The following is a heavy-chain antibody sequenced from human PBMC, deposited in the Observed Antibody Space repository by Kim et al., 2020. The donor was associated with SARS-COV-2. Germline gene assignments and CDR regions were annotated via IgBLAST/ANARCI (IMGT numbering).Heavy chain of an antibody. V-gene: IGHV3-48*03. D-gene: IGHD6-13*01. CDR1: GFTFRSYE. CDR2: ISSNGSRI. CDR3: VRVSSSWYPLFDN. J-gene: IGHJ4*02. Sequence: GGSLRLSCAASGFTFRSYEMTWVRQAPGKGLEWLSYISSNGSRIHYADSVKGRFTISRDNAKNLLFLQINSLRAEDTAVYYCVRVSSSWYPLFDNWGQGTLVTVSA.